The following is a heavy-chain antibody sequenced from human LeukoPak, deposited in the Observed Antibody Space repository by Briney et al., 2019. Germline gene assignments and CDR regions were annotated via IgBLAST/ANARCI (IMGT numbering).Heavy chain of an antibody. J-gene: IGHJ4*02. CDR3: AKDAYSGYDYSGYFDY. CDR1: GFTFNDYA. V-gene: IGHV3-9*01. Sequence: RSLRLSCAASGFTFNDYAMHWVRQAPGKGLEWVSGISWNSDSIAYADSVKGRFTISRDNAKNSLYLHMISLRAEDTALYYCAKDAYSGYDYSGYFDYWGQGTLVTVSS. D-gene: IGHD5-12*01. CDR2: ISWNSDSI.